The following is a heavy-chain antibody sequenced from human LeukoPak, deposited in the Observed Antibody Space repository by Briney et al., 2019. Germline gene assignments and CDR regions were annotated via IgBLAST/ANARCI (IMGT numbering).Heavy chain of an antibody. Sequence: SETLSLTCAVYGGSFSGYYWSWIRQPPGKGLEWIGEINHSGSTNYNPSLKSRVTISVDTSKNQFSLKLSSVTAADTAVYYCARVNSSGWGSYYYYMDVWGKGTTVTVSS. J-gene: IGHJ6*03. CDR1: GGSFSGYY. CDR2: INHSGST. D-gene: IGHD6-19*01. V-gene: IGHV4-34*01. CDR3: ARVNSSGWGSYYYYMDV.